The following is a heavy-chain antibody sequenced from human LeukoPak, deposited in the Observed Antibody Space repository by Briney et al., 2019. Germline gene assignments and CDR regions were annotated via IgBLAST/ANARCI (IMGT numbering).Heavy chain of an antibody. CDR3: ARSDYYDSSGYYLSFDY. D-gene: IGHD3-22*01. CDR2: ISAYNGNT. CDR1: GYTFTSYG. J-gene: IGHJ4*02. Sequence: PSVKVSCKASGYTFTSYGISWVRQAPGQGLEWMGWISAYNGNTNYAQKLQGRVTMTTDTSTSTAYMELRSLRSDDTAVYYCARSDYYDSSGYYLSFDYWGQGTLVTVSS. V-gene: IGHV1-18*01.